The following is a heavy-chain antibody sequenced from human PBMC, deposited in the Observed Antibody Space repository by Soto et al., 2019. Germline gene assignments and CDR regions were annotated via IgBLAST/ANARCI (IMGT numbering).Heavy chain of an antibody. D-gene: IGHD5-18*01. CDR3: ARGYSYGYYYYYGMDV. CDR2: IIPIFGTA. V-gene: IGHV1-69*13. Sequence: SVKVSCKASGGTFSSYAISWVRQAPGQGLEWMGGIIPIFGTANYAQKFQGRVTITADESTSAAYMELSSLRSEDTAVYYCARGYSYGYYYYYGMDVWGQGTTVTVSS. J-gene: IGHJ6*02. CDR1: GGTFSSYA.